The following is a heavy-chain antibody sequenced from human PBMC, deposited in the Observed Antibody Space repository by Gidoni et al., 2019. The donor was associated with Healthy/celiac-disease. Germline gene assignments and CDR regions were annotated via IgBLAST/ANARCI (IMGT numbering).Heavy chain of an antibody. CDR2: ISGSGGST. CDR3: AKVGGIAVAGEY. D-gene: IGHD6-19*01. V-gene: IGHV3-23*01. CDR1: GFTFSSYA. J-gene: IGHJ4*02. Sequence: EVQLLASGGGLVQPGGSLRLSCAASGFTFSSYAMIWVRQAPGKGLEWVSAISGSGGSTYYADSVKGRFTISRDNSKNTLYLQMNSLRAEDTAVYYCAKVGGIAVAGEYWGQGTLVTVSS.